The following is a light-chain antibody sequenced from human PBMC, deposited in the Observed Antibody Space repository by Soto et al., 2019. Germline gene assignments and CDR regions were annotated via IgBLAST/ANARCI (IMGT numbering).Light chain of an antibody. Sequence: EIVLTQSPGTLSVSPGERATLSCRASQTVRNNHLAWYQQMPGQAPRLLIYGASSRAADIPDRFSGSGSGTDFTLTINRLEPGGFAVYYCQQRSNWLTFGGGTKVDIK. CDR3: QQRSNWLT. CDR1: QTVRNNH. V-gene: IGKV3D-20*02. CDR2: GAS. J-gene: IGKJ4*01.